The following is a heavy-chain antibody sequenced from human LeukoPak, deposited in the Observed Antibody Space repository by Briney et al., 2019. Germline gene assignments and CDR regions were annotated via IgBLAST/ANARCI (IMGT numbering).Heavy chain of an antibody. CDR1: GYTFTGYY. CDR2: ISAYNGNT. V-gene: IGHV1-18*04. Sequence: ASVKVSCKASGYTFTGYYMHWVRQAPGQGLEWMGWISAYNGNTNYAQKLQGRVTMTTDTSTSTAYMELRSLRSDDTAVYYCARVSLRPRIAAAGIDYWGQGTLVTVSS. D-gene: IGHD6-13*01. CDR3: ARVSLRPRIAAAGIDY. J-gene: IGHJ4*02.